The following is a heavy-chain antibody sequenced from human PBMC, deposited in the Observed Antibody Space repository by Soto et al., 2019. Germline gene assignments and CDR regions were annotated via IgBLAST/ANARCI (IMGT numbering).Heavy chain of an antibody. CDR2: IGRGDDK. D-gene: IGHD2-15*01. Sequence: GGSLRLSCEASGFTFSDYVMNWVRQGPGKGLEWVSTIGRGDDKYYAASVKGRFTISRATSKNTLFLQMNSLRDEDTALYFCAKDGTTGGQHYYGMDVWGQGTTVTSP. CDR1: GFTFSDYV. J-gene: IGHJ6*02. CDR3: AKDGTTGGQHYYGMDV. V-gene: IGHV3-23*01.